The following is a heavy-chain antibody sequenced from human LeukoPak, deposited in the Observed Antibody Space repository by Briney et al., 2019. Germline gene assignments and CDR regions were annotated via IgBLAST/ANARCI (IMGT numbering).Heavy chain of an antibody. J-gene: IGHJ3*02. V-gene: IGHV1-46*01. Sequence: GGSLRLSCAASGFTFSSYGMHWVRQAPGQGLEWMGIINPSGGSTNYAQKFQGRVTMTRDTSTSTVYMDLSNLRSEDTAVYYCARVQGSSSSWHTSAHDAFDIWGQGTMVTVSS. D-gene: IGHD6-13*01. CDR2: INPSGGST. CDR3: ARVQGSSSSWHTSAHDAFDI. CDR1: GFTFSSYG.